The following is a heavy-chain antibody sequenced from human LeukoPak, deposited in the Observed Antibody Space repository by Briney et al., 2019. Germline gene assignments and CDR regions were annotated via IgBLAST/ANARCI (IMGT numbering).Heavy chain of an antibody. V-gene: IGHV3-30*04. J-gene: IGHJ4*02. CDR2: ISYDGSNK. D-gene: IGHD4-23*01. Sequence: GGSLRLSCAASGFTFSSYAMHWVRQAPGKGLEWVAVISYDGSNKYYADSVKGRFTISRDNSKNTLYLQMNSLRAEDTAVYYCARGPFSYGGNTVLWGQGTLVTVSS. CDR3: ARGPFSYGGNTVL. CDR1: GFTFSSYA.